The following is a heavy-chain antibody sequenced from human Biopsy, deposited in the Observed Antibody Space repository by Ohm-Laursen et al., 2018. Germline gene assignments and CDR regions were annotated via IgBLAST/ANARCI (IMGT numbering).Heavy chain of an antibody. CDR3: ARTPILIVTAGLVYRHRRHLQGMDV. J-gene: IGHJ6*02. CDR2: VDWDDYK. D-gene: IGHD3-9*01. V-gene: IGHV2-70*04. CDR1: GFSLSARGMR. Sequence: PTQTLTLTCSFSGFSLSARGMRVRWIRQAPGKALEWLVCVDWDDYKAHSASLQTKLSISKDTSNDQVVLTVNNVDPADTATYYCARTPILIVTAGLVYRHRRHLQGMDVWGQGIAVTVS.